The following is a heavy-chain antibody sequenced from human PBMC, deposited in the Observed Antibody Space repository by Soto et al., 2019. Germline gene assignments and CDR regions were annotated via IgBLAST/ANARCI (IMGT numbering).Heavy chain of an antibody. CDR2: IIPIFGTA. CDR3: AKWGGVIGYY. J-gene: IGHJ4*02. D-gene: IGHD3-10*01. Sequence: QVQLVQSGAEVKKPGSSVKVSCKASGGTFSSYAISWVRQAPGQGLEWMGGIIPIFGTANYAQKFQGRVKNTAEQSQNQALMGLGRLRSEDTGVYYCAKWGGVIGYYWGQGTLVTVSS. V-gene: IGHV1-69*12. CDR1: GGTFSSYA.